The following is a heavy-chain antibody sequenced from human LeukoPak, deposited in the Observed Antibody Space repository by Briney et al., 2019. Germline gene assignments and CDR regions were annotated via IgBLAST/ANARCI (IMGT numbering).Heavy chain of an antibody. CDR2: IKEDGSET. CDR3: ARPLFGAISPGY. CDR1: GFTFSSHW. J-gene: IGHJ4*02. D-gene: IGHD3-10*01. V-gene: IGHV3-7*01. Sequence: GGSLRLSSAASGFTFSSHWMTWVPQAPGGGVGWVANIKEDGSETFYGDSVKGRFTISRDNAENTLNLQMNNLRPEDTAMYYCARPLFGAISPGYWGQGTLVTVSS.